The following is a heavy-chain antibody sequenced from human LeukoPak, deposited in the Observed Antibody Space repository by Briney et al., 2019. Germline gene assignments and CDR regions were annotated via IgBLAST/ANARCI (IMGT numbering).Heavy chain of an antibody. D-gene: IGHD6-13*01. CDR2: IYYSGST. CDR1: GGSISSYY. J-gene: IGHJ5*02. CDR3: VRAAAAKTGVDNWFDP. V-gene: IGHV4-59*08. Sequence: SETLSLTCTVSGGSISSYYWSWIRQPPGKGLEWIGYIYYSGSTNYNPSLKSRVTISVDTSKNQFSLKLSSVTAADTAVYYCVRAAAAKTGVDNWFDPWGQGTLVTVSS.